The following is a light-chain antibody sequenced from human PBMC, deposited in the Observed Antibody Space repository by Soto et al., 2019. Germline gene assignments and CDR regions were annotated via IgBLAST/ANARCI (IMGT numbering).Light chain of an antibody. CDR2: DVS. Sequence: AIQLTQSPSSLSASVGDRVTITCRASQGISSALAWYQQKPGKSPNLLIYDVSSLESGVPSRFSGSGSGTDFTLTISSLQPEDFATYYCQQFNTSPALTFGGGTNVDIK. CDR1: QGISSA. J-gene: IGKJ4*01. CDR3: QQFNTSPALT. V-gene: IGKV1-13*02.